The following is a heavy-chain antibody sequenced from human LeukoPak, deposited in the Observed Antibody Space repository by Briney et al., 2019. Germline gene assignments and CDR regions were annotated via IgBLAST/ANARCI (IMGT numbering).Heavy chain of an antibody. V-gene: IGHV1-2*02. CDR2: INPNSGGT. D-gene: IGHD5-24*01. Sequence: ASVTVSCKTSGYTFPDYCIHWVRQAPGQGLEWMGWINPNSGGTNYAQKFQGRVTMTRDTSISTAYMDLSRLRSDDTAVCYCARGDRDGYNYGYFDYWGQGTLVTVSS. CDR1: GYTFPDYC. CDR3: ARGDRDGYNYGYFDY. J-gene: IGHJ4*02.